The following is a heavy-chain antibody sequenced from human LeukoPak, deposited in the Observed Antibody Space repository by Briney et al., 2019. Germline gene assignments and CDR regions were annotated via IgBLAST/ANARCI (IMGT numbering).Heavy chain of an antibody. J-gene: IGHJ5*02. D-gene: IGHD6-13*01. Sequence: ASVKVSCKASGYTVTSYGISWVRQAPGQGLEWMGWISAYNGNTNYAQKLQGRVTMTTDTSTSTAYMELRSLRSDDTAVYYCARDVAAAVINWSDPWGQGPLATVSS. CDR2: ISAYNGNT. CDR1: GYTVTSYG. V-gene: IGHV1-18*01. CDR3: ARDVAAAVINWSDP.